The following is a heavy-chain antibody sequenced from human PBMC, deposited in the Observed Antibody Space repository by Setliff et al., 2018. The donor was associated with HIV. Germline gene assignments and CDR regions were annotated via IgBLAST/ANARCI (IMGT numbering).Heavy chain of an antibody. J-gene: IGHJ2*01. CDR2: IYYSGST. CDR3: ARQGAGIQVRYFDWPWDPWTLDFDI. D-gene: IGHD3-9*01. V-gene: IGHV4-39*01. CDR1: GRSISSNTYY. Sequence: ASETLSLTCAVSGRSISSNTYYWGWIRQPPGKGGEWIGSIYYSGSTYYNPSLKCRVTIAVDTSKNQFSLKLSSVTAADTAVDYCARQGAGIQVRYFDWPWDPWTLDFDIWGRGTLVTVSS.